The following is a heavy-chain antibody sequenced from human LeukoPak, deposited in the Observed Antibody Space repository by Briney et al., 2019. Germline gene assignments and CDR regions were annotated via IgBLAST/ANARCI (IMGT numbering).Heavy chain of an antibody. CDR3: ARAPPFGSWFDP. CDR2: LYTSGST. V-gene: IGHV4-4*07. D-gene: IGHD3-10*01. J-gene: IGHJ5*02. CDR1: GGSISSYY. Sequence: PSETLSLTCTVSGGSISSYYWSWLRQPAGKGLEWLGRLYTSGSTNYNPSLKSRVTMSVDTSKNQFSLKVTSVTAADTAVYYCARAPPFGSWFDPWGPGTLVTVSS.